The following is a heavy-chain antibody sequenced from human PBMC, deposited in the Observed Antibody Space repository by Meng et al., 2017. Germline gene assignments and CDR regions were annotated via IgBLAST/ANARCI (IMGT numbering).Heavy chain of an antibody. D-gene: IGHD2-21*02. V-gene: IGHV4-4*02. CDR2: VYHNGNA. J-gene: IGHJ4*02. CDR3: ARELDAVGVTAYNL. Sequence: QVYLQESGPGLVKLSGTLSLSCAVSGGSISSNNWWSWVRQPPGKGLEWIGEVYHNGNANYNPSLKSRVTISVDKSENQFSPKLSFVAAADTAIYYCARELDAVGVTAYNLWGQGTLVTVSS. CDR1: GGSISSNNW.